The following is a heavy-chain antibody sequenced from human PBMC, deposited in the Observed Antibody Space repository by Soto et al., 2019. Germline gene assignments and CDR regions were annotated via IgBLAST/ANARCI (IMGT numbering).Heavy chain of an antibody. CDR1: GFTFDDYT. V-gene: IGHV3-43*01. Sequence: PGGSLRLSCAASGFTFDDYTMHWVRQAPGKGLEWVSLISWDGGSTYYADSVKGRFTISRDNAKDTLYLQMNSLRAEDTAVYYCVRGPSSYQLPFYYYGMDVWGQGTTVTVSS. CDR2: ISWDGGST. CDR3: VRGPSSYQLPFYYYGMDV. J-gene: IGHJ6*01. D-gene: IGHD2-2*01.